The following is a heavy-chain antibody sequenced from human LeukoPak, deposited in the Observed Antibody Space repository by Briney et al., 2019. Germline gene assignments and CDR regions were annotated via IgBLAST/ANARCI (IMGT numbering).Heavy chain of an antibody. D-gene: IGHD1-26*01. Sequence: GGTLRLSCAASGFILRNYAMNWVRQAPGKGPEWVSSITGSGGGTSYADSVKGRFTISRDNSKSTLYLQLNSLRAEDTAVYYCARGLGSYQWGQGTLVTVSS. CDR1: GFILRNYA. J-gene: IGHJ4*02. V-gene: IGHV3-23*01. CDR3: ARGLGSYQ. CDR2: ITGSGGGT.